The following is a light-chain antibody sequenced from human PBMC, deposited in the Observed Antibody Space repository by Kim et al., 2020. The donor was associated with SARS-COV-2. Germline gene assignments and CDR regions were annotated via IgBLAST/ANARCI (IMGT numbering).Light chain of an antibody. V-gene: IGLV3-19*01. J-gene: IGLJ1*01. CDR2: NKN. CDR1: NLRSFY. CDR3: SFRINSGIHLVV. Sequence: SSELTQDPAVSVALGQTIRITCQGDNLRSFYSTWYQQKPGQAPVLVMYNKNDRPSGIPDRFSGSSPGNTASLIITGAQAEDETDYYCSFRINSGIHLVVF.